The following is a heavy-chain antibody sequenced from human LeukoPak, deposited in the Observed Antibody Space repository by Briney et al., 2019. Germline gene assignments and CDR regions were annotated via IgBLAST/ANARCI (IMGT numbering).Heavy chain of an antibody. J-gene: IGHJ4*02. Sequence: GGSLRLSCAASGFTFSSYAMSWVRQAPGKGLEWVSVIYSGGSTYYADSVKGRFTISRDNSKNTLYLQMNSLRAEDTAVYYCAKVGGSYYGGDYWGQGTLVTVSS. CDR1: GFTFSSYA. CDR3: AKVGGSYYGGDY. CDR2: IYSGGST. D-gene: IGHD1-26*01. V-gene: IGHV3-23*03.